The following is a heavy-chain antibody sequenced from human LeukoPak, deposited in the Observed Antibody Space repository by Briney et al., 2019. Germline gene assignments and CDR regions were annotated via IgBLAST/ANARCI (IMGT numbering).Heavy chain of an antibody. V-gene: IGHV4-34*01. CDR1: GGSFSGYY. CDR2: INHSGST. J-gene: IGHJ4*02. D-gene: IGHD2-15*01. CDR3: ARAKYCSGGSCYHLDY. Sequence: SETLSLTCAVYGGSFSGYYWSWIRQPPGKGLEWIGEINHSGSTNYNPSLKSRVTISVDTSKNRFSLKLSSVTAADTAVYYCARAKYCSGGSCYHLDYWGQGTLVTVSS.